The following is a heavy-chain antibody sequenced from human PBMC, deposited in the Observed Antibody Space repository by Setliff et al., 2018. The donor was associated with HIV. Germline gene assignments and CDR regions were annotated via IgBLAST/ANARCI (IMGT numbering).Heavy chain of an antibody. J-gene: IGHJ3*02. CDR2: ISYDGINK. CDR3: AAGYGSGSYGAFDI. V-gene: IGHV3-30*04. CDR1: GFTFSYYT. Sequence: PGGSLRLSCAASGFTFSYYTMHWIRQTPDNGLEWVAVISYDGINKYYADSVKGRFTISRDNSKNTLYLQMNSLRAEDTAVYYCAAGYGSGSYGAFDIWGQGTMVTVSS. D-gene: IGHD3-10*01.